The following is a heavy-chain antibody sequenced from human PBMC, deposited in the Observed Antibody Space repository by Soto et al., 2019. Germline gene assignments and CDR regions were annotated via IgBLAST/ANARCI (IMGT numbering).Heavy chain of an antibody. J-gene: IGHJ3*02. V-gene: IGHV3-15*01. CDR2: IKSKTDGGTT. D-gene: IGHD5-18*01. CDR1: GFTFSNAW. CDR3: TTDQEYSYGYGAFDI. Sequence: EVQLVESGGGLVKPGGSLRLSCAASGFTFSNAWMSWVRQAPGKGLEWVGRIKSKTDGGTTDYAAPVKGRFTISRDDSKNTLYLQMNSLKTDDTAVYYCTTDQEYSYGYGAFDIWGQGTMVTVSS.